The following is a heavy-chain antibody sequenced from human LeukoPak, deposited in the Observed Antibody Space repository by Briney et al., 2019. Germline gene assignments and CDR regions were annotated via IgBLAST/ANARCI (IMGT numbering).Heavy chain of an antibody. CDR2: ISAYNGNT. CDR1: GYTFTSYG. V-gene: IGHV1-18*01. J-gene: IGHJ4*02. CDR3: AREGYCSSTSCYAYDSGGVDY. D-gene: IGHD2-2*01. Sequence: GASVKVSCKASGYTFTSYGISWVRQAPGQGLEWMGWISAYNGNTNYAQKLQGRVTMTTDTSTSTAYMELRSLRSDDTAVYYCAREGYCSSTSCYAYDSGGVDYWGQGTLVTVSS.